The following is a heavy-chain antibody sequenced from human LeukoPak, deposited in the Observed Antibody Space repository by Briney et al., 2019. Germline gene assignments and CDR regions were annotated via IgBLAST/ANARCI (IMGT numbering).Heavy chain of an antibody. CDR2: ISYDGSNK. D-gene: IGHD6-19*01. Sequence: PGGSLRLSCAASGFTFTTYTMSWVRQAPGKGLEWVAVISYDGSNKYYADSVKGRFTISRDNSKNTLYLQMNSLRAEDTAVYYCAKDLRGWRQYFDYWGQGTLVTVSS. J-gene: IGHJ4*02. CDR3: AKDLRGWRQYFDY. V-gene: IGHV3-30*18. CDR1: GFTFTTYT.